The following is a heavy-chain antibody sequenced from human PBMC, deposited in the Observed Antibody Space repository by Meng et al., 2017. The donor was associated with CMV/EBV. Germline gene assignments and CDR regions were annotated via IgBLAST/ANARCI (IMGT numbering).Heavy chain of an antibody. CDR3: ARDSRRGNSDPELYY. CDR1: GFTFSSYW. CDR2: IKQDGSEK. D-gene: IGHD4-23*01. V-gene: IGHV3-7*01. J-gene: IGHJ4*02. Sequence: GESLKISCAASGFTFSSYWMSWVRQAPGKGLKWVDNIKQDGSEKYYVDPVKGRFTISRDNAKNSLYLQMNSLRAEDTAVYYCARDSRRGNSDPELYYWGQGTLVTVSS.